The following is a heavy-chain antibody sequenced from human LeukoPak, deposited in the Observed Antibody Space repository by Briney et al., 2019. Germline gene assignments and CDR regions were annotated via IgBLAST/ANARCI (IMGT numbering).Heavy chain of an antibody. D-gene: IGHD3-10*01. J-gene: IGHJ4*02. Sequence: SETLSLTCTVSGGSIRIDYRSWIRQPAGKGLEWVGVIYTSGSTKYNPSLKSRVTISLDTSKNQFSLKLTSVTAADTAVYYCASDFGYWGQGTLVTVSS. CDR1: GGSIRIDY. CDR3: ASDFGY. CDR2: IYTSGST. V-gene: IGHV4-4*07.